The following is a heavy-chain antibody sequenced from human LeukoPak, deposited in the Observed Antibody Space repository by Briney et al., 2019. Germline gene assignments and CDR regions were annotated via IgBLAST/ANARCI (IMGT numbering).Heavy chain of an antibody. V-gene: IGHV1-2*02. CDR3: ARLRSSTSARWRAYYYMDV. D-gene: IGHD2-2*01. CDR1: GYTFTGYY. J-gene: IGHJ6*03. CDR2: INPNSGGT. Sequence: GASVKVSCKASGYTFTGYYIPLVRQAPGPGLEWMGWINPNSGGTNYAQKFQGRVTMTRDTSISTAYMELSRLRSDDTAVYYCARLRSSTSARWRAYYYMDVWGKGTTVTVSS.